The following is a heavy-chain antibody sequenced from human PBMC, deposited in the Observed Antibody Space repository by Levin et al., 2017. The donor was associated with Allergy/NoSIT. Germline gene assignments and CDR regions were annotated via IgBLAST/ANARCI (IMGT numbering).Heavy chain of an antibody. Sequence: GESLKISCAASGFTFSSYAMSWVRQAPGKGLEWVSAISGSGGSTYYADSVKGRFTISRDNSKNTLYLQMNSLRAEDTAVYYCAKGDSSGYRTYYFDYWGQGTLVTVSS. CDR3: AKGDSSGYRTYYFDY. D-gene: IGHD3-22*01. J-gene: IGHJ4*02. CDR2: ISGSGGST. V-gene: IGHV3-23*01. CDR1: GFTFSSYA.